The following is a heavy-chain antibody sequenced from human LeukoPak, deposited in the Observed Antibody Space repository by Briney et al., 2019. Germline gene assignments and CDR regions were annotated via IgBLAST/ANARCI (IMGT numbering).Heavy chain of an antibody. J-gene: IGHJ5*02. V-gene: IGHV4-34*01. CDR1: GGSFSGYY. Sequence: SETLSLTCAVYGGSFSGYYWSWIRQPPGKGLEWIGSIYYSGSTYYNPSLKSRVTISVDASKNQFSLKLSSVTAADTAVYYCARDQWERTGWFDPWGQGTLVTVSS. CDR2: IYYSGST. CDR3: ARDQWERTGWFDP. D-gene: IGHD1-26*01.